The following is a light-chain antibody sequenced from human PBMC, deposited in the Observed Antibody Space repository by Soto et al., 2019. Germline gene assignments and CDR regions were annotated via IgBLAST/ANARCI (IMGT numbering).Light chain of an antibody. CDR2: GVT. Sequence: QSALTQPASVSGSPGQSITISCTGTSSDIGGYDYVSWYQHHPGKAPKFIIYGVTNRPSGVSHRFSGSKSGYTASLTISELQAEDEADYYCTSFTSSSTGVFGGGTKVTVL. CDR1: SSDIGGYDY. V-gene: IGLV2-14*01. J-gene: IGLJ3*02. CDR3: TSFTSSSTGV.